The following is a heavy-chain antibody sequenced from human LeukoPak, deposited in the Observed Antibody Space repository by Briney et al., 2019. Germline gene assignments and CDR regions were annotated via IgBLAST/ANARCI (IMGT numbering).Heavy chain of an antibody. J-gene: IGHJ4*02. CDR1: GFTFSSYV. CDR2: ISGSGDST. D-gene: IGHD4-11*01. Sequence: GGSLRLSCAASGFTFSSYVMTWVRQAPGKGLEWVSVISGSGDSTYYADSVKGRFTISRDNSKNTLYLQMNSLRAEDTAVYYCAKDSNSALGYWGQGTLVTVSS. V-gene: IGHV3-23*01. CDR3: AKDSNSALGY.